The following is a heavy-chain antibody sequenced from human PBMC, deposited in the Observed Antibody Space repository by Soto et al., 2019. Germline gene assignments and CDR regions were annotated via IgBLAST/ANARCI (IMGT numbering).Heavy chain of an antibody. Sequence: EVQLLESGGGLVQPGGSLRLSCAASGFTFSSYAMSWVRQAPGKGLEWVSAISGSGGSTYYADSVKGRFTISRDNSKNTLYLQMNSLRAEDTAVYYCATGGAQLLRYNGFDPWGQGTLVTVSS. CDR1: GFTFSSYA. V-gene: IGHV3-23*01. J-gene: IGHJ5*02. D-gene: IGHD2-2*01. CDR2: ISGSGGST. CDR3: ATGGAQLLRYNGFDP.